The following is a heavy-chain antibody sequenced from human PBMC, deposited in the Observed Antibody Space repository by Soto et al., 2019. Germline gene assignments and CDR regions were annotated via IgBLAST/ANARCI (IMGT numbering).Heavy chain of an antibody. V-gene: IGHV3-11*01. CDR1: GFTFSDYY. CDR2: ISSSGSTI. CDR3: ARVGELGGTSYYYYGMDV. Sequence: GGSLRLSCAASGFTFSDYYMSWIRQAPGKGLEWVSYISSSGSTIYYADSVKGRFTISRDNAKNSLYLQMNSLRAEDTAVYYCARVGELGGTSYYYYGMDVWGQGTTVTVSS. J-gene: IGHJ6*02. D-gene: IGHD2-15*01.